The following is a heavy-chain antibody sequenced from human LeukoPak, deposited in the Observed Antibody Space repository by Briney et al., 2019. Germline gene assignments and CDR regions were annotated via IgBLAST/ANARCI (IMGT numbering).Heavy chain of an antibody. V-gene: IGHV3-20*04. Sequence: GGSLRLSCAASGFTFDDYGMSWVRQAPGKGLEWVSGINWNGGSTGYAESVKGRFTISRDNAKNSLYLQMNSLRAEDTALYYCARGGGGYCSGGSCYTYYFDYWGQGTLVTVSS. CDR2: INWNGGST. D-gene: IGHD2-15*01. J-gene: IGHJ4*02. CDR1: GFTFDDYG. CDR3: ARGGGGYCSGGSCYTYYFDY.